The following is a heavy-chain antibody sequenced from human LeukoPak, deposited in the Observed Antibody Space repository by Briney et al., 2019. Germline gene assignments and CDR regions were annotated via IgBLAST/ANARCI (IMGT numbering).Heavy chain of an antibody. CDR3: ANPPPFSSRWLFDY. Sequence: GGSLRLSCAASGFTFSTYAMSWLRQAPGKGLEWVSTISGNGGTTYYADSVKGRFTISRDNSKNTLYLQMNSLRVEDTAVYYCANPPPFSSRWLFDYWGQGTLVTVSS. CDR2: ISGNGGTT. CDR1: GFTFSTYA. J-gene: IGHJ4*02. V-gene: IGHV3-23*01. D-gene: IGHD6-13*01.